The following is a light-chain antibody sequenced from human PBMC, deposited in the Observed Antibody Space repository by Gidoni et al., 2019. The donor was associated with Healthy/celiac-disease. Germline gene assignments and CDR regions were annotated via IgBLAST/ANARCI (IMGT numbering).Light chain of an antibody. CDR3: QQSYSTPRT. CDR2: AAS. Sequence: SASVGDRVTITCRASQRISSYLNWYQQKPGKATKLLIYAASSLQSGVPSRFSGSGSGTDFTLPISSLQPEDFATYYCQQSYSTPRTFGHGTKVEIK. J-gene: IGKJ1*01. V-gene: IGKV1-39*01. CDR1: QRISSY.